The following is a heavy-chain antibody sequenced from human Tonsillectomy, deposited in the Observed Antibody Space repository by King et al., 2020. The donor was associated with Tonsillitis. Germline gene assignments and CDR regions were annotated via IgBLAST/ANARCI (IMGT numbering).Heavy chain of an antibody. CDR1: GYTFTDYF. CDR3: AGDPFRPNSLNWFDP. Sequence: VQLVESGAEAKKPGASVKVSCKASGYTFTDYFIHWVRQAPGQGLEWMGWINPSSGGTNFAQKFQGRVTMTRDTSLTPAYMELSRLRSDDPAVYYCAGDPFRPNSLNWFDPWGQGTLVTVSS. CDR2: INPSSGGT. V-gene: IGHV1-2*02. D-gene: IGHD1/OR15-1a*01. J-gene: IGHJ5*02.